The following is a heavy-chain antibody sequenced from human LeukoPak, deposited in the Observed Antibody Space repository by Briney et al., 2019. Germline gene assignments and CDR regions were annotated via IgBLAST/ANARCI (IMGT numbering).Heavy chain of an antibody. V-gene: IGHV1-2*06. D-gene: IGHD3-10*01. Sequence: GASVKVSFKASGYTFTGYYMHWVRQAPGQGLEWMGRINPNSGGTNYAQKFQGRVTMTRDTSISTAYMELSRPRSDDTAVYYCARDPALGSGSKYYFDYWGQGTLVTVSS. CDR2: INPNSGGT. J-gene: IGHJ4*02. CDR1: GYTFTGYY. CDR3: ARDPALGSGSKYYFDY.